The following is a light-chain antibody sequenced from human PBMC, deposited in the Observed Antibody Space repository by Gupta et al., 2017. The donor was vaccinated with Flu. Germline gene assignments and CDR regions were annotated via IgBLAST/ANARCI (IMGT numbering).Light chain of an antibody. V-gene: IGKV3-15*01. J-gene: IGKJ4*01. Sequence: EVVLPQSPVTLSLSPWERATLSCRASQSISSNLACYQLKPGQAPRLVVYGASTRAAGIPPRFSGIGSGTEFTLTISSLQSEDLAVDYCQQYDNRPPLTFGGGTTVEV. CDR2: GAS. CDR3: QQYDNRPPLT. CDR1: QSISSN.